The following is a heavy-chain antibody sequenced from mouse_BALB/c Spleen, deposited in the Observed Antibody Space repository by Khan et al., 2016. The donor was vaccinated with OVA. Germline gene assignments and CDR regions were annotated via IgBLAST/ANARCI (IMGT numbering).Heavy chain of an antibody. Sequence: VQLQQSGTVLARPGASVKMSCKASGYTFTSYWMHWVKQRPGQGLEWIGAIYPGNSDTNYNQKFKGKAKLPAVTSTSTAYMELNSLTNEDSAVYDCTRNGFGNYESWDYWGQGTTLTVSS. V-gene: IGHV1-5*01. D-gene: IGHD2-1*01. J-gene: IGHJ2*01. CDR3: TRNGFGNYESWDY. CDR1: GYTFTSYW. CDR2: IYPGNSDT.